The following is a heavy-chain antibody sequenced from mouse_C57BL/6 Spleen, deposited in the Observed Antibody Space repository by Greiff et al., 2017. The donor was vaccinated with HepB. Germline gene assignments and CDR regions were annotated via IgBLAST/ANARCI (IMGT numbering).Heavy chain of an antibody. Sequence: VQLQQSGPELVKPGASVKISCKASGYSFTDYNMNWVKQSNGKSLEWIGVINPNNGTTNYNKKFKGKATLTVDQSSSTAYMQLNSLTSEDSAVYSCERSPYYGSSPYYFDYWGQGTTLTVSS. CDR1: GYSFTDYN. J-gene: IGHJ2*01. CDR3: ERSPYYGSSPYYFDY. V-gene: IGHV1-39*01. CDR2: INPNNGTT. D-gene: IGHD1-1*01.